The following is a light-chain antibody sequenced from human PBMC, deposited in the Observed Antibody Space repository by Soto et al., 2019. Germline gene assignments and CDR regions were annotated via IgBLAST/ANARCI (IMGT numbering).Light chain of an antibody. CDR3: HQVYTYPRT. CDR1: QGVRSY. V-gene: IGKV1-9*01. J-gene: IGKJ1*01. Sequence: IQLTQSPSSLSAYVGDRVTITCRASQGVRSYLAWFQQRPSKAPKLLIFVAFTLQNGVLAGFSGGGFGTEFPLTITSLQPEDFATYYCHQVYTYPRTFGQGTKVQIK. CDR2: VAF.